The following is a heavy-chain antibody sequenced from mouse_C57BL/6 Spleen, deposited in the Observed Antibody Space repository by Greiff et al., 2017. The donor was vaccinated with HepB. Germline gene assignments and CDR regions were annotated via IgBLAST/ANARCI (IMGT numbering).Heavy chain of an antibody. CDR1: GYTFTSYW. Sequence: QVQLQQPGTELVKPGASVKLSCKASGYTFTSYWMHWVKQRPGQGLEWIGNINPSNGGTNYNEKFKSKATLTGDKSSSTAYMQLSSLTSEDSAVYYFARDGYYLWYFDVWGTGTTVTVSS. V-gene: IGHV1-53*01. CDR2: INPSNGGT. J-gene: IGHJ1*03. D-gene: IGHD2-3*01. CDR3: ARDGYYLWYFDV.